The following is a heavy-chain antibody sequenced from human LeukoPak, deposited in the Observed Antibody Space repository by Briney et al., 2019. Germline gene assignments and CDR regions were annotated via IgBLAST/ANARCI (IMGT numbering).Heavy chain of an antibody. CDR3: ARDGGLYCSGGSCPFDY. D-gene: IGHD2-15*01. CDR2: IYHSGST. J-gene: IGHJ4*02. Sequence: SETLSLTCAVSGGSISSSNWWSWVRQPPGKGLEWIGEIYHSGSTNYNPSLKSRVTISVDKSKNQFSLKLSSVTAADTAVYYCARDGGLYCSGGSCPFDYWGQGTLVTVSS. CDR1: GGSISSSNW. V-gene: IGHV4-4*02.